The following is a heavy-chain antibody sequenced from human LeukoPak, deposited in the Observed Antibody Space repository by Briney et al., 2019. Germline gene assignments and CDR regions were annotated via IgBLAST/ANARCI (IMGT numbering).Heavy chain of an antibody. CDR1: GFTVSSNY. CDR3: AKDIAHTAMAFDY. V-gene: IGHV3-53*04. J-gene: IGHJ4*02. CDR2: IYSGGST. D-gene: IGHD5-18*01. Sequence: PGGSLRLSCAASGFTVSSNYMSWVRQAPGKGLEWVSVIYSGGSTYYADSVKGRFTISRHNSKNTLYLQMNSLRAEDTAVYYCAKDIAHTAMAFDYWGQGTLVTVSS.